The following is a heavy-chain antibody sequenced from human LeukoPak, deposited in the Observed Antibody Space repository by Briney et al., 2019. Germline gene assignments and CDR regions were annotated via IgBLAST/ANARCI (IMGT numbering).Heavy chain of an antibody. CDR3: ARLSDDY. J-gene: IGHJ4*02. Sequence: SETLSLTCTVSGGSISSSSYYWGWIRQPPGKGLEWIGSIYYSGSTYYNPSLKSRVTITVDTSKNQFSLKLSSVTAADTAVYYCARLSDDYWGQGTLVTVSS. CDR2: IYYSGST. CDR1: GGSISSSSYY. V-gene: IGHV4-39*01.